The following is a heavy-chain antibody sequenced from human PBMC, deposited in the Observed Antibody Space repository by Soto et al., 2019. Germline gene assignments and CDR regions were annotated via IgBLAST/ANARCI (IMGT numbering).Heavy chain of an antibody. V-gene: IGHV4-30-2*01. CDR3: ARELITMVRGVRWFDP. D-gene: IGHD3-10*01. J-gene: IGHJ5*02. CDR1: GGSISSGGYS. Sequence: QLQLQESGSGLVKPSQTLSLTCAVSGGSISSGGYSWSWIRQPPGKGLEWIGYIYHSGSTYYNPSLQSRVTISVDRSKNQFSLKLSSVTAADTAVYYCARELITMVRGVRWFDPWGQGTLVTVSS. CDR2: IYHSGST.